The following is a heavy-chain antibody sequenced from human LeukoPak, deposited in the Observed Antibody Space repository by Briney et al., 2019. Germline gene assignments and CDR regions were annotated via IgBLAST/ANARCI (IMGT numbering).Heavy chain of an antibody. Sequence: VGSLRLSCAASGFNFRGYNMNWVRQAPGKGLEWVSFMSIVSAYIYYADSIKGRFTISRDDAGSLVYLQMDSLRAEDTAVYYCVRDFAFGFCNTTTCRYPFDSWGQGTLVTVTS. CDR3: VRDFAFGFCNTTTCRYPFDS. CDR1: GFNFRGYN. J-gene: IGHJ4*02. V-gene: IGHV3-21*06. D-gene: IGHD3-16*01. CDR2: MSIVSAYI.